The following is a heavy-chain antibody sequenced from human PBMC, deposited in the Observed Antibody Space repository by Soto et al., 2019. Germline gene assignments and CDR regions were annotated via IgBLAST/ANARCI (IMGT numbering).Heavy chain of an antibody. CDR2: INHSGRT. Sequence: QVQLQQWGAGLLKPSETLSLTCAVYGGSISGHYWNWIRQPPGKGLEWIGEINHSGRTNYNPSLKRRVTISVDTSKNHFSLNLGSVTAADTAVYFCARGNIAAALVYWGQGTLVTVSS. CDR3: ARGNIAAALVY. CDR1: GGSISGHY. V-gene: IGHV4-34*01. D-gene: IGHD6-13*01. J-gene: IGHJ4*02.